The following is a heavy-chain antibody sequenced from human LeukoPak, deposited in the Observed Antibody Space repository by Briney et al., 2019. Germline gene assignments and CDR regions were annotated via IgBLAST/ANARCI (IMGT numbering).Heavy chain of an antibody. Sequence: SETLSLTCAVSGGSFSGYYWTWIRQPPGKGLEWIGEINHSGSTNYNPSLKSRVTISVDTSKNQFSLKLSSVTAADTAVYYCARAPYFWSGYFYYYYYGMDVWGQGTTVTVSS. D-gene: IGHD3-3*01. J-gene: IGHJ6*02. V-gene: IGHV4-34*01. CDR3: ARAPYFWSGYFYYYYYGMDV. CDR1: GGSFSGYY. CDR2: INHSGST.